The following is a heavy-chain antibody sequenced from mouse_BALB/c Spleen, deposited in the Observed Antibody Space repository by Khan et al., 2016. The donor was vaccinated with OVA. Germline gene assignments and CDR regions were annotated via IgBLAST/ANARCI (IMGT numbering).Heavy chain of an antibody. Sequence: DTVKGRFTISRDNPRNTLFLQMTSLRSEDTAMYYCARGSWAWFAYWGQGTLVTVSA. V-gene: IGHV5-17*02. D-gene: IGHD1-1*02. CDR3: ARGSWAWFAY. J-gene: IGHJ3*01.